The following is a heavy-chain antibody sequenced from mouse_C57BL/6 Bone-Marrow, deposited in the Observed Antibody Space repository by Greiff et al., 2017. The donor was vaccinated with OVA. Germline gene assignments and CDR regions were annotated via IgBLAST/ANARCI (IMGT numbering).Heavy chain of an antibody. D-gene: IGHD1-1*01. V-gene: IGHV1-81*01. J-gene: IGHJ2*01. Sequence: VKLLESGAELARPGASVKLSCKASGYTFTSYGISWVKQRTGQGLEWIGEIYPRSGNTYYNEKFKGKATLTADKSSSTAYMELRSLTSEDSAVYFCARSYGSSYDYFDYWGQGTTLTVSS. CDR3: ARSYGSSYDYFDY. CDR1: GYTFTSYG. CDR2: IYPRSGNT.